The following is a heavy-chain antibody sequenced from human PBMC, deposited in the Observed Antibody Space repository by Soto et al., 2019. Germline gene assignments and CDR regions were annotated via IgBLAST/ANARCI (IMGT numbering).Heavy chain of an antibody. Sequence: ASVKVSCKASGYTFTSYDIYWVRQATGQGLEWMGWMNPNTGNSAYAQKFQGRVTVTSDTSINTVHMELSSLRSEDTAVYYCARRSETNGWNGFGADKYYFDFWGQGTLVTVSS. CDR2: MNPNTGNS. CDR3: ARRSETNGWNGFGADKYYFDF. D-gene: IGHD1-1*01. J-gene: IGHJ4*02. V-gene: IGHV1-8*01. CDR1: GYTFTSYD.